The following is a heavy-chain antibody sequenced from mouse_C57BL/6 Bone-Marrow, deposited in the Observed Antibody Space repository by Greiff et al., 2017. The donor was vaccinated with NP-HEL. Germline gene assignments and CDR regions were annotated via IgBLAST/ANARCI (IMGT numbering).Heavy chain of an antibody. J-gene: IGHJ1*03. CDR1: GYTFTDYY. CDR3: ARPLYWYFDV. V-gene: IGHV1-19*01. CDR2: INPYNGGT. Sequence: VQLKESGPVLVKPGASVKMSCKASGYTFTDYYMNWVKQSHGKSLEWIGVINPYNGGTSYNQKFKGKATLTVDKSSSTAYMELNSLTSEDSAVYYCARPLYWYFDVWGTGTTVTVSS.